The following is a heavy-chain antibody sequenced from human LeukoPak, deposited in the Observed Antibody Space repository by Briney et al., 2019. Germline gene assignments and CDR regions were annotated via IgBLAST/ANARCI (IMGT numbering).Heavy chain of an antibody. CDR2: MNPNSGNT. D-gene: IGHD6-6*01. J-gene: IGHJ6*02. CDR1: GYTFTSYD. Sequence: ASVKVSCKASGYTFTSYDINWVRQATGQGLEWMGWMNPNSGNTGYAQKFQGRVTMTRNTSISTAYMELSSLRSEDTAVYYCARGQRVSESKYHYYYYGMDVWGQGTTVTVSS. V-gene: IGHV1-8*01. CDR3: ARGQRVSESKYHYYYYGMDV.